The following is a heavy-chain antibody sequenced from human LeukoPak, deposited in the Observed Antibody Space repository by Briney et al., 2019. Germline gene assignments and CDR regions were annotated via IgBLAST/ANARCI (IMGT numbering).Heavy chain of an antibody. Sequence: ASVKVSCKASGYTFTSYDINWVRQATGQGLEWMGWMNPNSGNTGYAQRFQGRVTMTRDTSISTAYMELSRLRSDDTAVYYCARLNYGSGSYYNVYYYYYMDVWGKGTTVTISS. CDR1: GYTFTSYD. V-gene: IGHV1-8*01. CDR2: MNPNSGNT. J-gene: IGHJ6*03. D-gene: IGHD3-10*01. CDR3: ARLNYGSGSYYNVYYYYYMDV.